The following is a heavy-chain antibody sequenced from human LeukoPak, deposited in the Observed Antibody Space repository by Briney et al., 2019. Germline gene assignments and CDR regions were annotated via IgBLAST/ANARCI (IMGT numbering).Heavy chain of an antibody. CDR2: ISAYNGNT. CDR1: GYTFTSYG. D-gene: IGHD1-26*01. CDR3: ARAGIVGATGPRGYYGMDV. J-gene: IGHJ6*02. V-gene: IGHV1-18*01. Sequence: ASVKVSCKASGYTFTSYGISWVRQAPGQGLEWMGWISAYNGNTNYAQKLQGRVTMTTDTSTSTAYMELRSLRSDDTAVYYCARAGIVGATGPRGYYGMDVWGQGTTVTVSS.